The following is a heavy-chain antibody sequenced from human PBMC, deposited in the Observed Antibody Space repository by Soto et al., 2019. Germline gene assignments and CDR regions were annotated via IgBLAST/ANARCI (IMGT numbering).Heavy chain of an antibody. Sequence: VASVKVSCKASGGTFSSYAISWVRQAPGQGLEWMGGIIPIFGTANYAQKFQGRVTITADKSTSTAYMELSSLRSEDTAVYYCAXRTMVRGGHYYYYGMDVWGPGTTVTVSS. CDR1: GGTFSSYA. V-gene: IGHV1-69*06. J-gene: IGHJ6*02. D-gene: IGHD3-10*01. CDR3: AXRTMVRGGHYYYYGMDV. CDR2: IIPIFGTA.